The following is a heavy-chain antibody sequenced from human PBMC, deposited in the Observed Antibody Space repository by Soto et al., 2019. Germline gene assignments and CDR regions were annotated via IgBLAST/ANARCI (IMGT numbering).Heavy chain of an antibody. Sequence: GGSLRLSCAASGFTFSNAWMSWVRQAPGKGLEWVGRIKSKTDGGTTDYAAPVKGRFTISRDDSKNTLYLQMNSLKTEDTAVYYCTTAMVRDYYYYGMDVWGQGTTVTVSS. CDR2: IKSKTDGGTT. J-gene: IGHJ6*02. CDR3: TTAMVRDYYYYGMDV. V-gene: IGHV3-15*01. CDR1: GFTFSNAW. D-gene: IGHD6-13*01.